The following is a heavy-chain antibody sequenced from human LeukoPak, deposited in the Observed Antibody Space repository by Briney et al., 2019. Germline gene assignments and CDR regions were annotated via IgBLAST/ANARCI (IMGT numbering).Heavy chain of an antibody. CDR3: ARGMDV. V-gene: IGHV3-7*01. Sequence: GGSLRLSCAASGFTFDDYAMHWARQAPGKGLEWVASIKQDGSEVYYVDSVKGRFTISRDNAKNSLYLQMNSLRAEDTAVYYCARGMDVRGQGTTVAVSS. CDR2: IKQDGSEV. J-gene: IGHJ6*02. CDR1: GFTFDDYA.